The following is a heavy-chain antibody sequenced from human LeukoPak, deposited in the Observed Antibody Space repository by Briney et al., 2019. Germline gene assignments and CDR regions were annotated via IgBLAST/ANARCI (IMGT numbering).Heavy chain of an antibody. Sequence: SETLSLTCAVYGVSFSGYYCSWLRQPPGKGLEWLGEINHSGSTNYNPSLKSRVTISVDTSKNQFSLKLSSVTAAETAVYYCASYQLLISWFDPWGQGTLVTVSS. D-gene: IGHD2-2*01. V-gene: IGHV4-34*01. CDR1: GVSFSGYY. CDR2: INHSGST. CDR3: ASYQLLISWFDP. J-gene: IGHJ5*02.